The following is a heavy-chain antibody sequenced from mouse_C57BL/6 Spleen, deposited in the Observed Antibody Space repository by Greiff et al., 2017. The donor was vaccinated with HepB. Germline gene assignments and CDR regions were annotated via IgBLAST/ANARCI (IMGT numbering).Heavy chain of an antibody. CDR2: IDPSDSET. D-gene: IGHD2-4*01. CDR3: ARYYDYDDYFDY. Sequence: VQLQQSGAELVRPGSSVKLSCKASGYTFTSYWMHWVKQRPIQGLEWIGNIDPSDSETHYNQKFKDKATLTVDKSSSTAYMQLSSLTSEDSAVYYCARYYDYDDYFDYWGQGTTLTVSS. CDR1: GYTFTSYW. V-gene: IGHV1-52*01. J-gene: IGHJ2*01.